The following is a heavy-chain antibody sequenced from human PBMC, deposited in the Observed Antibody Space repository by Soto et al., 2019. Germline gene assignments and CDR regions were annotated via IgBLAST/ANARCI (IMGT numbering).Heavy chain of an antibody. CDR1: GFTFSSYA. V-gene: IGHV3-30-3*01. D-gene: IGHD4-4*01. Sequence: GGSLRLSCAASGFTFSSYAMSWVRQAPGKGLEWVAAITYDGSSKYYADSVKGRFTISRDNSKNTLYLQMNSLRAEDTAVYYCARDWGTTVTTSYYYYGMDVWGQGTTVTVSS. CDR3: ARDWGTTVTTSYYYYGMDV. CDR2: ITYDGSSK. J-gene: IGHJ6*02.